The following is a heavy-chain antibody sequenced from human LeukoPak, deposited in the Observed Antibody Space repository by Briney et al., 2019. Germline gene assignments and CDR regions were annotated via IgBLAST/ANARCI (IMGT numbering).Heavy chain of an antibody. CDR2: ISSSSTYI. J-gene: IGHJ3*02. CDR1: GFTFSSYS. Sequence: PGGSLRLSCAASGFTFSSYSMNWVRQAPGKGLEWVSSISSSSTYIYYADSVKGRFTISRDNSKNTLYLQMNSLRAEDTAVYYCAKEEAYCGGDCYITPDAFDIWGQGTMVTVSS. V-gene: IGHV3-21*04. CDR3: AKEEAYCGGDCYITPDAFDI. D-gene: IGHD2-21*02.